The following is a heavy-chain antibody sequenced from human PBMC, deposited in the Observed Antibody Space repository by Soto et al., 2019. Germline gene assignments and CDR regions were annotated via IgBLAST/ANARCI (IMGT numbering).Heavy chain of an antibody. V-gene: IGHV5-51*01. CDR1: GYTFTSHW. J-gene: IGHJ4*02. CDR3: ARRAYNWNFDY. D-gene: IGHD1-20*01. Sequence: PGESLKISCKGSGYTFTSHWIGWVRQMPGKGLEWMGILYPGDSDTRYSPSFQGQVTISADKSISTAYLQWSSLKASDTAMYYCARRAYNWNFDYWGQGTLVTVSS. CDR2: LYPGDSDT.